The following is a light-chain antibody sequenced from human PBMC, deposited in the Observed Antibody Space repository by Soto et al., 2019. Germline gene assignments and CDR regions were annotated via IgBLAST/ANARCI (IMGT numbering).Light chain of an antibody. CDR2: AAS. Sequence: IQMTQSPSSLSASVGYRVTITCRASQTITTSFNWYQQKPGKAHKLLIYAASNLQSGVPSRFSGSASGTDFTLTIGSLQPEDFATYYCQQNYTYCRTFGQGTRVDIK. J-gene: IGKJ1*01. V-gene: IGKV1-39*01. CDR3: QQNYTYCRT. CDR1: QTITTS.